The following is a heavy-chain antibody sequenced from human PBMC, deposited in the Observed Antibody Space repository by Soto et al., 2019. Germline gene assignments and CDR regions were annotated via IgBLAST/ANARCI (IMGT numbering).Heavy chain of an antibody. J-gene: IGHJ6*02. V-gene: IGHV1-46*01. D-gene: IGHD2-2*01. CDR1: GYTFTIYY. CDR3: ARSPRAGIVVVPAALSRYGTDV. CDR2: INPSGGST. Sequence: ASVKVSCKASGYTFTIYYMHGVGQAPVQGRDWMGIINPSGGSTSYAQKFQGRVTMTRDTSTSTVYMELSSLRSEDTAVYYCARSPRAGIVVVPAALSRYGTDVWGQGTTVTVSS.